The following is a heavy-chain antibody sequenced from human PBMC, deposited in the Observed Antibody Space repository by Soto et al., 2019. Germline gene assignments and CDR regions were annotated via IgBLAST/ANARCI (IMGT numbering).Heavy chain of an antibody. J-gene: IGHJ6*02. CDR1: GFTFSSYA. CDR3: AKSGKVDYYYYGMDG. Sequence: GGSLRLSCAASGFTFSSYAMSWVRQAPGKGLEWVSAISGSGGSTYYADSVKGRFTISRDNSKNTLYLQMNSLRAEDTAVYYCAKSGKVDYYYYGMDGWGQGTTVTVSS. CDR2: ISGSGGST. D-gene: IGHD6-13*01. V-gene: IGHV3-23*01.